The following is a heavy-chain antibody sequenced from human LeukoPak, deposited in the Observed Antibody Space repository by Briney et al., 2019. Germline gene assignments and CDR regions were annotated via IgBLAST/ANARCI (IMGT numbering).Heavy chain of an antibody. Sequence: GGSLRLSCAASGFTLRSYGMHWVRQAPGEGLEWVAVIWHDGSVLDYSESVKGRFTVSRDNRKNTLYLQMDSLRAEDTAVYYCARDRGQDDPIDIWGQGTLVTVSS. V-gene: IGHV3-33*01. J-gene: IGHJ4*02. CDR1: GFTLRSYG. CDR3: ARDRGQDDPIDI. CDR2: IWHDGSVL. D-gene: IGHD3-10*01.